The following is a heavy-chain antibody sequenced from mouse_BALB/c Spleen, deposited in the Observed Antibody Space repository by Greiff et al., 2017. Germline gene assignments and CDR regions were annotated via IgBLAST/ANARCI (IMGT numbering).Heavy chain of an antibody. V-gene: IGHV5-9-3*01. CDR2: ISSGGSYT. CDR3: ARPKGGITTVGFDY. D-gene: IGHD1-1*01. CDR1: GFTFSSYA. Sequence: EVKLVESGGGLVKPGGSLKLSCAASGFTFSSYAMSWVRQTPEKRLEWVATISSGGSYTYYPDSVKGRFTISRDNAKNTLYLEMSSLRSEDTAMYYCARPKGGITTVGFDYWGQGTTLTVSS. J-gene: IGHJ2*01.